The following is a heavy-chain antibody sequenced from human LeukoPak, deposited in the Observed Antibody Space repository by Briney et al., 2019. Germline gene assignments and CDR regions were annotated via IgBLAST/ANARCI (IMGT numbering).Heavy chain of an antibody. D-gene: IGHD1-26*01. J-gene: IGHJ4*02. CDR2: IYYSGST. Sequence: SETLSLTCTVSGGSISSYYWSWIRQPPGKGLEWIGYIYYSGSTNYNPSLKSRVTISVDTYKNQFSLKLSSVTAADTAVYYCARSMVFSGSYLFDYWGQGTLVTVSS. V-gene: IGHV4-59*12. CDR3: ARSMVFSGSYLFDY. CDR1: GGSISSYY.